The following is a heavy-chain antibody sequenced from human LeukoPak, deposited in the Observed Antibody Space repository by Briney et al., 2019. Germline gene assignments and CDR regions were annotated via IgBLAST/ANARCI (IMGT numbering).Heavy chain of an antibody. D-gene: IGHD4-23*01. V-gene: IGHV3-7*01. Sequence: GGSLRLSCTASGFTFSNSWMGWVRQAPGRGLEWGSNIKEDESEKYLADSVKGRFTFSTDNAKNSLYLHMNSLRAEDTAVYYCARIGGVWYFDLWGRGTLVTVSS. CDR2: IKEDESEK. CDR1: GFTFSNSW. CDR3: ARIGGVWYFDL. J-gene: IGHJ2*01.